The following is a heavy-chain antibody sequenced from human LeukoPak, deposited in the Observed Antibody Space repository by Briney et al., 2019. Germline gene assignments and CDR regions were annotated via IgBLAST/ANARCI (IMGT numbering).Heavy chain of an antibody. CDR2: IWYDGSNK. J-gene: IGHJ3*02. CDR1: GFTFSSYG. V-gene: IGHV3-33*01. D-gene: IGHD2-2*01. Sequence: GGSLRLSCAASGFTFSSYGMHWVRQAPGKGLEWVAVIWYDGSNKYYADSVKGRFTISRDNSENTLYLQMNSLRAEDTAVYYCARDPGRVPAAMGAFDIWAQGTMVTVSS. CDR3: ARDPGRVPAAMGAFDI.